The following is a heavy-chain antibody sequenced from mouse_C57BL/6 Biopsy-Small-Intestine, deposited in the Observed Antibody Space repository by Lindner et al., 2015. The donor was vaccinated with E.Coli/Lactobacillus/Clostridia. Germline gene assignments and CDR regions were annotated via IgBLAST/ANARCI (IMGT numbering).Heavy chain of an antibody. CDR3: AREGNYSTIDF. V-gene: IGHV1S20*02. D-gene: IGHD2-1*01. J-gene: IGHJ3*01. Sequence: SVKVSCKASGYSFRSYGISWVRQAPGQGLEWVGWISGHNGDTNCAQKLQGRVTLTTDTSSNTVYLELRTLSSDDTAVYFCAREGNYSTIDFWGQGTLVTVS. CDR1: GYSFRSYG. CDR2: ISGHNGDT.